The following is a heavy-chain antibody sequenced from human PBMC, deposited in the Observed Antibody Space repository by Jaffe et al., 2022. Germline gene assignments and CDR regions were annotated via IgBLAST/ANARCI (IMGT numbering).Heavy chain of an antibody. D-gene: IGHD3-10*01. CDR1: GFTFSSYA. J-gene: IGHJ2*01. CDR2: ISGSGGST. V-gene: IGHV3-23*01. Sequence: EVQLLESGGGLVQPGGSLRLSCAASGFTFSSYAMSWVRQAPGKGLEWVSAISGSGGSTYYADSVKGRFTISRDNSKNTLYLQMNSLRAEDTAVYYCAKFRHPSVQGVDMDWYFDLWGRGTLVTVSS. CDR3: AKFRHPSVQGVDMDWYFDL.